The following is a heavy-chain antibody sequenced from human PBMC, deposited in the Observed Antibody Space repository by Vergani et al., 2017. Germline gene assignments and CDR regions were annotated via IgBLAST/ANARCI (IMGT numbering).Heavy chain of an antibody. V-gene: IGHV3-30*18. CDR3: AKDRDIVLMVYDNDAFDI. CDR1: GFTFSSFG. CDR2: ISYDGSNK. Sequence: QVQLVESGGGVVQPGRSLRLSCAASGFTFSSFGMHWVRQAPGKGLEWVAVISYDGSNKYYTDSVKGRFTISRDNSKNTMYLQMNSLRAEETAVYYCAKDRDIVLMVYDNDAFDIWGQGTMVTVSS. D-gene: IGHD2-8*01. J-gene: IGHJ3*02.